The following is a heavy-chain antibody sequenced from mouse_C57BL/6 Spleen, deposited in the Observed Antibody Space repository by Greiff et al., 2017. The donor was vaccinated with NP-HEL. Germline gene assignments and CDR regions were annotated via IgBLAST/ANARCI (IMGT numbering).Heavy chain of an antibody. V-gene: IGHV1-55*01. CDR3: ASPQPGQGYAMDY. D-gene: IGHD4-1*02. J-gene: IGHJ4*01. CDR2: IYPGSGST. Sequence: QVQLQQPGAELVKPGASVKMSCKASGYTFTSYWITWVKQRPGQGLEWIGDIYPGSGSTNYNEKFKSKATLTVDTSSSTAYMQLSSLTSEDSAVYYCASPQPGQGYAMDYWGQGTSVTVSS. CDR1: GYTFTSYW.